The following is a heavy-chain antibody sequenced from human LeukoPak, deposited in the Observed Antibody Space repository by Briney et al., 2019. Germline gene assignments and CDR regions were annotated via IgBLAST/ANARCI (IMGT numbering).Heavy chain of an antibody. J-gene: IGHJ4*02. CDR1: GFTFSSYA. CDR2: ISGSGGST. Sequence: GVSLRLSCAASGFTFSSYAMSWVRQAPGKGLEWVSAISGSGGSTYYADSVKGRFTISRDNSKNTLYLQMNSLRAEDTAVYYCAKDQAKPPKYYFDYWGQGTLVTVSS. CDR3: AKDQAKPPKYYFDY. V-gene: IGHV3-23*01.